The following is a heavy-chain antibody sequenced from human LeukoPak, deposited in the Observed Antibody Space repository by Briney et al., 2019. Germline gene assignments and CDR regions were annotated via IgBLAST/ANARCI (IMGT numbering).Heavy chain of an antibody. CDR2: LFYSGST. CDR3: ARVLRPMASQYYFDY. CDR1: GGSISSYY. J-gene: IGHJ4*02. V-gene: IGHV4-59*01. Sequence: PSETLSLTCTVSGGSISSYYWSWIRQPPGKGLEWIAYLFYSGSTDYNPSLESRVTISVDTSKNQFSLKLSSVTAADTAVYYCARVLRPMASQYYFDYWGQGTLVTVSS. D-gene: IGHD3-10*01.